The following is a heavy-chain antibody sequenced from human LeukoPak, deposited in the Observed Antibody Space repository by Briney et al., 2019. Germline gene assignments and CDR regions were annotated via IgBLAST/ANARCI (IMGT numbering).Heavy chain of an antibody. J-gene: IGHJ4*02. CDR1: GGSFSGYY. CDR3: AREGETYSYYFDY. Sequence: SETLSLTCAVYGGSFSGYYWSWIRQPPGKGLEWIGEINHSGSTNYNPSLKSRVTMSVDTSKNQFSLKLSSVTAADTAVYYCAREGETYSYYFDYWGQGTLVTVSS. D-gene: IGHD1-26*01. CDR2: INHSGST. V-gene: IGHV4-34*01.